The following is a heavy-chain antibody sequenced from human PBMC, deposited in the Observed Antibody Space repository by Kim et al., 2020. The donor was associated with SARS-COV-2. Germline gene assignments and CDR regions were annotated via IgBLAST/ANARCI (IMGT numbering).Heavy chain of an antibody. CDR1: GFTFSSYG. CDR3: ARASAQYDILTGYYYY. D-gene: IGHD3-9*01. CDR2: IWYDGSNK. J-gene: IGHJ4*02. V-gene: IGHV3-33*01. Sequence: GGSLRLSCAASGFTFSSYGMHWVRQAPGKGLEWVAVIWYDGSNKYYADSVKGRFTISRDNSKNTLYLQMNSLRAEDTAVYYCARASAQYDILTGYYYYWGQGTLVTVSS.